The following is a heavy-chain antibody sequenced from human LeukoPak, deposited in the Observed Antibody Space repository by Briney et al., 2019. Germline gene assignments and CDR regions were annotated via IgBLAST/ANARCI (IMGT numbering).Heavy chain of an antibody. CDR3: ARSRSGYSPYYFDY. J-gene: IGHJ4*02. CDR2: MNPNSGNT. D-gene: IGHD3-3*01. CDR1: GYTFASYD. Sequence: ASVKVSCKASGYTFASYDINWVRQATGQGLEWMGWMNPNSGNTGCAQKFQGRVTMTRNTSISTAYMELSSLRSEDTAVYYCARSRSGYSPYYFDYWGQGTLVTVSS. V-gene: IGHV1-8*01.